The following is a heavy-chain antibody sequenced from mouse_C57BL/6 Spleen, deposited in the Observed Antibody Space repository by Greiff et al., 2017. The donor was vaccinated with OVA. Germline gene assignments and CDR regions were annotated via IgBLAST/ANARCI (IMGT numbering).Heavy chain of an antibody. CDR2: INYDGSST. V-gene: IGHV5-16*01. CDR1: GFTFSDYY. CDR3: ARAAPYYFDY. Sequence: DVKLVESEGGLVQPGSSMKLSCTASGFTFSDYYMAWVRQVPEKGLEWVANINYDGSSTYYLDSLKSRFIISRDNAKNILYLQMSSLKSEDTATYYCARAAPYYFDYWGQGTTLTVSS. D-gene: IGHD3-1*01. J-gene: IGHJ2*01.